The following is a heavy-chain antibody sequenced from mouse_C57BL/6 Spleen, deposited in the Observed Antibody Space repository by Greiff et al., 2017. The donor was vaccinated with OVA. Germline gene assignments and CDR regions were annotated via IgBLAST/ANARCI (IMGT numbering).Heavy chain of an antibody. J-gene: IGHJ1*03. Sequence: QVQLQQPGAGLVKPGASVKVSCKASGYTFTSYWMHWVKQRPGQGLEWIGRIHPSDSDTNYNQKFKGKATLTVDKSSSTAYMQLSSLTSEDSAVYYCAIGDYGSSSYWYFDVWGTGTTVTVSS. CDR3: AIGDYGSSSYWYFDV. V-gene: IGHV1-74*01. D-gene: IGHD1-1*01. CDR1: GYTFTSYW. CDR2: IHPSDSDT.